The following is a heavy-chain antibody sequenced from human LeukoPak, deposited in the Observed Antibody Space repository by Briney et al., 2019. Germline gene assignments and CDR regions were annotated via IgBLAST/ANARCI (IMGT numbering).Heavy chain of an antibody. Sequence: GGSLRLSCAASGFTFSSYWMSWVRQAPGKGLEWVANIKQDGSEKYYADSVKGRFTISRDNSKNTLYLQMNSLRAEDTAVYYCARDAKGSGWYVIDYWGQGTLVTVSS. CDR3: ARDAKGSGWYVIDY. CDR1: GFTFSSYW. CDR2: IKQDGSEK. J-gene: IGHJ4*02. D-gene: IGHD6-19*01. V-gene: IGHV3-7*01.